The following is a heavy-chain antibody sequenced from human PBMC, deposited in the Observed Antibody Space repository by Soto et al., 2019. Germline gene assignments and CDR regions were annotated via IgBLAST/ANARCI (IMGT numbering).Heavy chain of an antibody. CDR1: GFRFSDYG. Sequence: QVQLVESGGGVVQPGSSLRLSCAASGFRFSDYGIHWVRQAPGKGLEWVAVIWYDGRNRDYADSVKGRFIISRDSSKNTLYLQMNSLRADDTAVYYCARKALVSTALAATQNYYYYYYMDVWGKGTTVTVSS. CDR2: IWYDGRNR. D-gene: IGHD5-18*01. CDR3: ARKALVSTALAATQNYYYYYYMDV. J-gene: IGHJ6*03. V-gene: IGHV3-33*01.